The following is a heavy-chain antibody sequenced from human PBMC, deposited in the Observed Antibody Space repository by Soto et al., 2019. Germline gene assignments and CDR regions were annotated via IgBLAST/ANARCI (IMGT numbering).Heavy chain of an antibody. CDR2: IGTAGDT. CDR1: GFTFSSYD. V-gene: IGHV3-13*01. J-gene: IGHJ4*01. CDR3: ARGRLPGDFWSGRADY. D-gene: IGHD3-3*01. Sequence: EVQLVESGGGLVQPGGSLRLSCAASGFTFSSYDMQWVRQATGKGLEWFSTIGTAGDTYYPGSVKGRFTISRENAKNSLYLQMNSLRAGDTAVYYCARGRLPGDFWSGRADYWGHGTLVTVSS.